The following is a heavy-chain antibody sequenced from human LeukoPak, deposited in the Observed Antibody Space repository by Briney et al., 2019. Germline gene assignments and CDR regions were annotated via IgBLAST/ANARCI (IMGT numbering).Heavy chain of an antibody. CDR2: ITTSTTYI. V-gene: IGHV3-21*01. J-gene: IGHJ4*02. CDR1: GFTLSSYS. D-gene: IGHD6-19*01. CDR3: ARGKYSSGWFDY. Sequence: GGSLRLSCAASGFTLSSYSMSWVRQAPGKELDWVSSITTSTTYISYADSVKGCFTLYRENAKHSLYLQISSLRAVDTAVYYCARGKYSSGWFDYWGQGTLVTGSS.